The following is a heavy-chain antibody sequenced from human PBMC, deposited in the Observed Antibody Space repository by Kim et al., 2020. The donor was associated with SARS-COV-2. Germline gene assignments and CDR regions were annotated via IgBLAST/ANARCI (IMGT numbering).Heavy chain of an antibody. D-gene: IGHD1-26*01. CDR3: ARLVDGTVGAQE. J-gene: IGHJ4*02. Sequence: SETLSLTCTVSGGSISSDGYYWSWIRQHPGKGLEWLGYIKYTGSTYYNPSLQSRVTISVDTSKNHFSLKLSSVTAADTAMYYCARLVDGTVGAQEWGQRTLVTVSS. CDR1: GGSISSDGYY. CDR2: IKYTGST. V-gene: IGHV4-31*03.